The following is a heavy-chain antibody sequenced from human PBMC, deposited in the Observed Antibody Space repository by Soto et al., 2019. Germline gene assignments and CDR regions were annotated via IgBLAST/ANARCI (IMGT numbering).Heavy chain of an antibody. D-gene: IGHD2-2*01. J-gene: IGHJ6*02. CDR3: AKGRAVVPAAKFYYGMDV. CDR1: GFTFSNYA. V-gene: IGHV3-23*01. Sequence: SCAASGFTFSNYAMSRVRQAPGKGLECVSAVSASGASGHYADSVRGRFTISRERSKNTLHLQTNSLRADDTAVYYCAKGRAVVPAAKFYYGMDVWGQGTTVTVSS. CDR2: VSASGASG.